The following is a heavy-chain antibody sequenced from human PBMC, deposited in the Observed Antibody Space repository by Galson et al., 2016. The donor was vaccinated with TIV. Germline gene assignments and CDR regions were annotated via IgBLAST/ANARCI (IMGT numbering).Heavy chain of an antibody. CDR1: GFTFGSFA. J-gene: IGHJ5*02. CDR3: AKDNFGGNFSGWLDP. CDR2: ISAGGIT. Sequence: SLRLSCEASGFTFGSFAMTWVRQAPGKGLEWVASISAGGITYYADSVKGRFTISRDNSKNTLYVQMNSLRAEDTAVYYCAKDNFGGNFSGWLDPWGQGTLVTVSS. V-gene: IGHV3-23*01. D-gene: IGHD4-23*01.